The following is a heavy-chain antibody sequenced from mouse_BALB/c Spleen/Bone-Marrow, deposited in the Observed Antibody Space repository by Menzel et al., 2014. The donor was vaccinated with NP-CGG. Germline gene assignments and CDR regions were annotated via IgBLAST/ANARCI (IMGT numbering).Heavy chain of an antibody. Sequence: EVQLVESGAELVRSGASVKLSCTASGFNIKDYYMHWVKQRPEQRLEWIGWIDPENGDTEYVPKFQGKATMTADTSSNTACLHLSSLTSEDTAVYYCNAHITTVSCWSQGTTLTVSS. V-gene: IGHV14-4*02. CDR3: NAHITTVSC. J-gene: IGHJ2*01. CDR2: IDPENGDT. D-gene: IGHD1-1*01. CDR1: GFNIKDYY.